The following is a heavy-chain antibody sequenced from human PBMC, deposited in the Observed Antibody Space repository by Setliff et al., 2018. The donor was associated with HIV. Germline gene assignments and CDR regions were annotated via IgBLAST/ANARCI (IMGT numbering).Heavy chain of an antibody. J-gene: IGHJ6*03. Sequence: ASVKVSCKTSGYTFTGYSMHWVRQAPGQGLEWMGWINPNSGDTNYAQKFQGRVTMTRDTSASTAYMNLTRLRSDDTALYYCSGNFWSNYFLVYYYIDVWGKGTTVTVSS. CDR3: SGNFWSNYFLVYYYIDV. D-gene: IGHD3-3*01. V-gene: IGHV1-2*02. CDR2: INPNSGDT. CDR1: GYTFTGYS.